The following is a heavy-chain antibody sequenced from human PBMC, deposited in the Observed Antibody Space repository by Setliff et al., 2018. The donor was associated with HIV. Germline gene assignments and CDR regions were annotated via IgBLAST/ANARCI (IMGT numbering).Heavy chain of an antibody. V-gene: IGHV3-49*05. J-gene: IGHJ5*02. D-gene: IGHD3-22*01. CDR1: GFTFGDYS. CDR3: TRDRSRDYSDSSGYYHFFDP. Sequence: KPGGSLRLSCTTSGFTFGDYSITWFRQAPGKGLEWVGSIRSKAYGGTTEYAASVKGRFTISRDDSKGGAYLQMNSLKTEDTAVYYCTRDRSRDYSDSSGYYHFFDPWGQGTLVTVSS. CDR2: IRSKAYGGTT.